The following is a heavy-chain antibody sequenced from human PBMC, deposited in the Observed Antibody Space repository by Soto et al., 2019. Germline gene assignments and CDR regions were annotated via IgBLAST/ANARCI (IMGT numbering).Heavy chain of an antibody. CDR3: ARGITGTTSPYYYYGMDV. D-gene: IGHD1-7*01. Sequence: QVQLVQSGAEVKKPGSSVKVSCKASGGTFSSYAISWVRQAPGQGLEWMGGIIPIFGTANYAQKFQGRVTITADESTSTAYMELSSLRSEDTAVYYCARGITGTTSPYYYYGMDVWGQGTTVTVSS. V-gene: IGHV1-69*12. J-gene: IGHJ6*02. CDR2: IIPIFGTA. CDR1: GGTFSSYA.